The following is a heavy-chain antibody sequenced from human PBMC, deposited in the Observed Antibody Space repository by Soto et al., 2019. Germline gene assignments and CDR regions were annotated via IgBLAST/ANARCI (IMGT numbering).Heavy chain of an antibody. D-gene: IGHD4-4*01. V-gene: IGHV4-34*01. CDR2: INHSGST. CDR3: ARGGALILQWPEYLIDY. J-gene: IGHJ4*02. CDR1: GGSFSGYY. Sequence: SETLSLTCAVYGGSFSGYYWSWIRQPPGKGLEWIGEINHSGSTNYNPSLKSRVTISVDTSKNQFSLKLSSVTAADTAVYYCARGGALILQWPEYLIDYWGQGTLVTVSS.